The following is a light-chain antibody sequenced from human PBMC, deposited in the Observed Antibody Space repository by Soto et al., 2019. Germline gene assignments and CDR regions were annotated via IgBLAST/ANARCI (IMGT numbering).Light chain of an antibody. CDR2: AAS. J-gene: IGKJ1*01. Sequence: IQMTQSPSSLSASVGDRVTITCPASQSVSNYLNWYQQKSGQAPKLLIYAASSLQSGVPSRFSGSGSGTDFTLTIRNLKLEDFATYYCQQSYTTPPLFGQGTKVEI. V-gene: IGKV1-39*01. CDR1: QSVSNY. CDR3: QQSYTTPPL.